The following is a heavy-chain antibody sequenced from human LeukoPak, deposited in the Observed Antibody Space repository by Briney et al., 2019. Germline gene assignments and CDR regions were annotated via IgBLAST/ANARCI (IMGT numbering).Heavy chain of an antibody. J-gene: IGHJ6*02. CDR1: GYTLTELS. Sequence: ASVKVSCTVSGYTLTELSMHWVRQAPGKGLEWMGGFDPEDGETIYAQKFQGRVTMTEDTSTDTAYMELSSLRSEDTAVYYCATATMIADGMDVWGQGTTVTVSS. CDR3: ATATMIADGMDV. V-gene: IGHV1-24*01. D-gene: IGHD3-22*01. CDR2: FDPEDGET.